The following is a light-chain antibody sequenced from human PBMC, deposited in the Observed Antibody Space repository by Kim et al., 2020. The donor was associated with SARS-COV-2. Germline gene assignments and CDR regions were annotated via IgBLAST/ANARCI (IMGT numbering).Light chain of an antibody. CDR2: KAS. Sequence: GDRVTITCRASQNIDSWLAWYQQKPGKAPKLLIYKASSLQNGVPSRFSGSGSGTEFTLTISSLQPDDFASYYCQQYSRFATFGQGTKLEIK. CDR1: QNIDSW. V-gene: IGKV1-5*03. CDR3: QQYSRFAT. J-gene: IGKJ2*01.